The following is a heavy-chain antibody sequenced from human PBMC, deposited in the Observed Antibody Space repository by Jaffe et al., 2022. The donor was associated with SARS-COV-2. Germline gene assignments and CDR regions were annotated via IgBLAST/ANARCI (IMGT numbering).Heavy chain of an antibody. CDR2: ISSSSSYI. CDR1: GFTFSSYS. Sequence: EVQLVESGGGLVKPGGSLRLSCAASGFTFSSYSMNWVRQAPGKGLEWVSSISSSSSYIYYADSVKGRFTISRDNAKNSLYLQMNSLRAEDTAVYYCARGAFSKYYDYVWGSYPEAWGAFDIWGQGTMVTVSS. CDR3: ARGAFSKYYDYVWGSYPEAWGAFDI. D-gene: IGHD3-16*02. J-gene: IGHJ3*02. V-gene: IGHV3-21*01.